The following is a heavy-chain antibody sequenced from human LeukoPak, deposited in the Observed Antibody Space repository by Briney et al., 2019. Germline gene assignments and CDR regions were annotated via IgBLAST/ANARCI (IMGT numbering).Heavy chain of an antibody. V-gene: IGHV1-18*01. Sequence: GASVKVSCKASGYTFTSYGISWVRQAPGQGLEWMGWISAYNGNTNYAQKLQGRVTMTTDTSTSTAYMELRSLRSDDTAVYYCARDTLLGYCSGGSRYPIDYWGQGTLVTVSS. CDR3: ARDTLLGYCSGGSRYPIDY. CDR1: GYTFTSYG. D-gene: IGHD2-15*01. J-gene: IGHJ4*02. CDR2: ISAYNGNT.